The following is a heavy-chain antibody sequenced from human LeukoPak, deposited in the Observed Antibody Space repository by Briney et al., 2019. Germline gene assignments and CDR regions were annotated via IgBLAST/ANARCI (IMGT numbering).Heavy chain of an antibody. V-gene: IGHV4-39*01. CDR3: QSRFLEWLLDY. CDR1: GGSISSNNYF. CDR2: IYDSGST. Sequence: SETLSLTCTVSGGSISSNNYFWGWIRQPPGKGLEWIGSIYDSGSTYYNPSLKSRVTISVDTSKNQFSLKLNSVTAADTAMYYCQSRFLEWLLDYWGQGTLVTVSS. J-gene: IGHJ4*02. D-gene: IGHD3-3*01.